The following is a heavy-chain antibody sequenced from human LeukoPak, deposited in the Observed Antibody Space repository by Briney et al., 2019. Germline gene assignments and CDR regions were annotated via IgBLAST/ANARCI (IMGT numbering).Heavy chain of an antibody. J-gene: IGHJ4*02. CDR3: ARRVYGSGSYYFDY. CDR1: GGSISSYY. CDR2: IYYSGST. Sequence: SETLSLTCTVSGGSISSYYWSWIRQPPGKGLEWIGYIYYSGSTNYNPSLKNRVTISVDTSKNQFSLKLSSVTAADTAVYYCARRVYGSGSYYFDYWGQGTLVTVSS. D-gene: IGHD3-10*01. V-gene: IGHV4-59*08.